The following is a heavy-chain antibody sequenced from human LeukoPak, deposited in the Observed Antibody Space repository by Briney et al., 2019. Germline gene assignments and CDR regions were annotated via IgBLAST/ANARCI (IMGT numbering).Heavy chain of an antibody. J-gene: IGHJ4*02. CDR1: GFSFSSYW. CDR2: IKQDGSDK. Sequence: GGSLRLSCTASGFSFSSYWVSWVRQAPGKGLEWVANIKQDGSDKYYVDSVKGRFTISRDNAKNSLYLQMNSLRAEDSALYYCARASAAAGTRDYWGQGTLVTVSS. CDR3: ARASAAAGTRDY. D-gene: IGHD6-13*01. V-gene: IGHV3-7*01.